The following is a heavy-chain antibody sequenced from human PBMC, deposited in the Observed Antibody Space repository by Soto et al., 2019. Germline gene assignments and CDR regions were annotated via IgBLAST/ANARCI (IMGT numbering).Heavy chain of an antibody. CDR2: ISTYDGNT. CDR3: ARDRGRSCIGGTCPFDY. CDR1: GYSFTIYG. V-gene: IGHV1-18*01. D-gene: IGHD2-15*01. J-gene: IGHJ4*02. Sequence: QVQLVQSGAEVKNPGASVRVSCRASGYSFTIYGITWVRQAPGQGLEWMGWISTYDGNTNYAQNFQDRVSMARDTSTSTAYMELRSLRSDDTAVYYCARDRGRSCIGGTCPFDYWGQGTLVTVSS.